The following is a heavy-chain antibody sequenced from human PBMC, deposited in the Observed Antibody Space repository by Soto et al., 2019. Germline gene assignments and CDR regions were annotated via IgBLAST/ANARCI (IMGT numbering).Heavy chain of an antibody. Sequence: ASVKVSCKASGYTFTSYGISWVRQTPGQGLEWMGWISAYNGNTNYAQKPQGRATMTTDTSTSTAYMELRSLRSDDTAVYYCARDLSGIAAPQGVWGQGTTVTVSS. D-gene: IGHD6-13*01. CDR2: ISAYNGNT. CDR3: ARDLSGIAAPQGV. CDR1: GYTFTSYG. V-gene: IGHV1-18*01. J-gene: IGHJ6*02.